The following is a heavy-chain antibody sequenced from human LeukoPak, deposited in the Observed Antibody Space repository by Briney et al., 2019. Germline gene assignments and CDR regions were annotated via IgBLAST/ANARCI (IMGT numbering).Heavy chain of an antibody. D-gene: IGHD1-26*01. V-gene: IGHV4-59*01. Sequence: SETLSLTCTVSGGSIGSDYWTWIRQPPGKGLEWIGYIYYSGSTNYNPSLKSRVTISVDTSKNQFSLKLSSVTAADTAVYYCARASGSSDFDYWGQGTLVTVSS. CDR3: ARASGSSDFDY. CDR1: GGSIGSDY. CDR2: IYYSGST. J-gene: IGHJ4*02.